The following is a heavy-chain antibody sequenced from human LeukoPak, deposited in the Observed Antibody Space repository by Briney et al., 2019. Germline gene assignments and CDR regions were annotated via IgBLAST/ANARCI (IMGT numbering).Heavy chain of an antibody. CDR1: GYTFTHYG. Sequence: ASVKVSCKASGYTFTHYGITWVRQAPGQGLAWMGWINTYNGDTKCAQKLQGRVTMTTDTFTSTAFMELRSLRSDDSAVYYCARGIRSPLFDYWGLGTIVTVSP. CDR3: ARGIRSPLFDY. V-gene: IGHV1-18*01. J-gene: IGHJ4*02. D-gene: IGHD3-16*01. CDR2: INTYNGDT.